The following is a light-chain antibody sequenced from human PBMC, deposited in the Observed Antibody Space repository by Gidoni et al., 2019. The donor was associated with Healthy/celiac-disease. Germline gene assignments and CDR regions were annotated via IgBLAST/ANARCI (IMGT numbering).Light chain of an antibody. CDR2: AAS. CDR3: QQSYSTPLT. Sequence: ITCRASQSISSYLNWYQQKPEKAPKLLIYAASSLQSGVPSRFSGSGSGTDFTLTISSLQPEDFATYYCQQSYSTPLTFGGGTKVEIK. J-gene: IGKJ4*01. CDR1: QSISSY. V-gene: IGKV1-39*01.